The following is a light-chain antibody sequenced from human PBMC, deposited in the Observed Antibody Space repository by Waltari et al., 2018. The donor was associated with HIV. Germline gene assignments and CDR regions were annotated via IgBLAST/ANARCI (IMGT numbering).Light chain of an antibody. CDR1: SRDVDCYNF. CDR3: CSYAGSRTWV. V-gene: IGLV2-23*02. CDR2: EVF. J-gene: IGLJ3*02. Sequence: QSALTPPASVSGSPGQSIPISCTGTSRDVDCYNFVSWYHTHPGKAPKLIFFEVFKRPSGVSVRFSGSKSGNTASLTISGLQSEDEADYYCCSYAGSRTWVFGGGTKVTVL.